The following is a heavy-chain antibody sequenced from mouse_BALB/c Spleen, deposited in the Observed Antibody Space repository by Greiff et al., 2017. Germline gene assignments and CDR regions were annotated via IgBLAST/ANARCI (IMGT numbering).Heavy chain of an antibody. Sequence: EVKLMESGPELVKPGASVKMSCKASGYTFTSYVMHWVKQKPGQGLEWIGYINPYNDGTKYNEKFKGKATLTSDKSSSTAYMELSSLTSEDSAVYYCARSFYGNSPAWFAYWGQGTLVTVSA. J-gene: IGHJ3*01. D-gene: IGHD2-10*01. CDR3: ARSFYGNSPAWFAY. CDR1: GYTFTSYV. CDR2: INPYNDGT. V-gene: IGHV1-14*01.